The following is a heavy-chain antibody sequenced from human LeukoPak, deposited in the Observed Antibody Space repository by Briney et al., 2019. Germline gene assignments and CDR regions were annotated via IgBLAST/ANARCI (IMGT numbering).Heavy chain of an antibody. CDR3: AKLGLKLGGDY. CDR2: IGSGGST. D-gene: IGHD3-16*01. CDR1: GFTFTNYA. V-gene: IGHV3-23*01. J-gene: IGHJ4*02. Sequence: PGGSLRLSCAASGFTFTNYAMSWVRQAPGEGLEWVSTIGSGGSTYYADSVKGRFTISRYNSKNTLYLQMNSLRAEDTAVYYCAKLGLKLGGDYWGQGALVTVSS.